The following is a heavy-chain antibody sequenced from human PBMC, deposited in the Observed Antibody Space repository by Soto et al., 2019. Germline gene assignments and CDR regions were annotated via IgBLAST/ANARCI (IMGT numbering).Heavy chain of an antibody. CDR1: GGSFSSNT. D-gene: IGHD3-16*01. Sequence: QLQLVQSGAEVKKPGSSVNVSCKTSGGSFSSNTITWVRQAPGQGLEWMGGIIPIFGTSNYAQKFQGRVTITADESTNTIYLELSRLRYEDPAVYYCARDFLLVGVSATRAPGWLEPWGQGTLVTVSS. CDR2: IIPIFGTS. J-gene: IGHJ5*02. CDR3: ARDFLLVGVSATRAPGWLEP. V-gene: IGHV1-69*01.